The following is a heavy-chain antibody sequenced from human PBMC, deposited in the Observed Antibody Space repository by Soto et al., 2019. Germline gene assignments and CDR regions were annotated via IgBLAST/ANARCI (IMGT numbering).Heavy chain of an antibody. V-gene: IGHV1-8*01. CDR3: ARDRPYYYDSSGPPDY. J-gene: IGHJ4*02. Sequence: QVQLVQSGAEVKKPGASVKVSCKASGYTFTSYDINWVRQATGQGLEWMGWMNPNSGNTGYAQKFQGRVTMTRNTSISTAYMELSSLRSEDTAVYYCARDRPYYYDSSGPPDYWGQGTLVTVSS. CDR2: MNPNSGNT. D-gene: IGHD3-22*01. CDR1: GYTFTSYD.